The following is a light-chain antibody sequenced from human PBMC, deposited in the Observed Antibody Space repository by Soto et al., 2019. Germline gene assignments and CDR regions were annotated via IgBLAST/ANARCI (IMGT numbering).Light chain of an antibody. Sequence: EIVMTQSPDTLSVSPGERATLSCRASQSVSIELAWYQQKPGQAPSLLIYGASTRATGISARFSGSGSGTEFTLTISSLQSEDFAVYYCQQYNNWPPITFGQGTRLEIK. CDR3: QQYNNWPPIT. V-gene: IGKV3-15*01. CDR2: GAS. J-gene: IGKJ5*01. CDR1: QSVSIE.